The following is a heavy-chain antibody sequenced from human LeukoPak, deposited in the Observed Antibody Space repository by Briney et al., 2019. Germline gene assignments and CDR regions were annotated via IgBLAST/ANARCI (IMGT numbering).Heavy chain of an antibody. V-gene: IGHV1-3*01. Sequence: ASVTVSCTASGYTFTSYAMHWVRQAPGQRLEWMGWINAGNGNTKYSQKFQGRVTITRDTSASTAYMELSSLRSEDTAVYYCARAVRFLEWLPNPPYYYYGMDVWGQGTTVTVSS. CDR1: GYTFTSYA. CDR3: ARAVRFLEWLPNPPYYYYGMDV. CDR2: INAGNGNT. J-gene: IGHJ6*02. D-gene: IGHD3-3*01.